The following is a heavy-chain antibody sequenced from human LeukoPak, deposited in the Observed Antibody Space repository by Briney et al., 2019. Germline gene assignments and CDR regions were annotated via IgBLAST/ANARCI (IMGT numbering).Heavy chain of an antibody. CDR3: AKGGTSSGWYEFDY. V-gene: IGHV3-23*01. CDR2: ISGSGGST. Sequence: GGSLRLSCAASGFTFSSYAMSWVRQAPGKGLEWVSAISGSGGSTYYADSVKGRFTISRDNSKNTLYLHMNSLRAEDTAVYYCAKGGTSSGWYEFDYWGQGTLVTVSS. J-gene: IGHJ4*02. CDR1: GFTFSSYA. D-gene: IGHD6-19*01.